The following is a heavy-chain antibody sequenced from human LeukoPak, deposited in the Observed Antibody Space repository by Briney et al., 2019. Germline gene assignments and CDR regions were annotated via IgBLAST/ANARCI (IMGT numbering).Heavy chain of an antibody. Sequence: GSLRLSCTASGFTFGDYAMSWFRQPPGKGLEWIGEIYYNGNTFYNPSLKSRVILSVDTSKSQLSLRLNSVTAADTAIYYCARRSPLLAVTTAHYYDYWGQGTLVTVSS. V-gene: IGHV4-59*04. J-gene: IGHJ4*02. CDR2: IYYNGNT. D-gene: IGHD2-21*02. CDR1: GFTFGDYA. CDR3: ARRSPLLAVTTAHYYDY.